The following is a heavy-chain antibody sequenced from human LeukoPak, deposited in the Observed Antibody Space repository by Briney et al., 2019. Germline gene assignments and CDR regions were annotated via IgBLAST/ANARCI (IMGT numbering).Heavy chain of an antibody. Sequence: SETLSLTCTVSGGSIRGYYWSWIRQPPGKGLEWIGYIYYSGSTNYNPSLKSRVTISVDTSKNQFSLKLSSVTAADTAVYYCARGGSGSYWIDYYMDVWGKGTTVTVSS. V-gene: IGHV4-59*01. D-gene: IGHD3-10*01. CDR1: GGSIRGYY. J-gene: IGHJ6*03. CDR3: ARGGSGSYWIDYYMDV. CDR2: IYYSGST.